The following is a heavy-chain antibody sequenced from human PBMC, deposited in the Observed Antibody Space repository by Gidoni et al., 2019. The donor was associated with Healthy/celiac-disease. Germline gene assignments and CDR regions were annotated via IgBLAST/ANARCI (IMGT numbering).Heavy chain of an antibody. D-gene: IGHD3-22*01. V-gene: IGHV1-18*01. CDR1: GSTVTSYG. CDR2: ISAYNGNT. CDR3: ARVLTMIVVEGWFDP. Sequence: QVQLVQSGAEVKKPGASVKVSCKASGSTVTSYGIRWVRLAPGQGLEWMGWISAYNGNTNYAQKLQGRVTMTTATSTSTAYMELRSLRSDDTAVYYCARVLTMIVVEGWFDPWGQGTLVTVSS. J-gene: IGHJ5*02.